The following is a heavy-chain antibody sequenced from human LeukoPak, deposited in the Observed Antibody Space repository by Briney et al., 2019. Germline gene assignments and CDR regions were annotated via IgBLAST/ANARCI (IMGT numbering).Heavy chain of an antibody. D-gene: IGHD4-23*01. Sequence: SETLSLTCTVSGFSISSYYWSWIRQPPGKGLEWMGYIYYSGSTNYNPSLKSRVTISVDKSKNQFSLKLSSVTAADTDVYYCARNYYGGNSVLYFDYWGQGTLVTVSS. CDR1: GFSISSYY. V-gene: IGHV4-59*01. CDR2: IYYSGST. J-gene: IGHJ4*02. CDR3: ARNYYGGNSVLYFDY.